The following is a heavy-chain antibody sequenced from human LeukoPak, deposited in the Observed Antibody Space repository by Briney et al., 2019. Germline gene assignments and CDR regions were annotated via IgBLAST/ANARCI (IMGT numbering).Heavy chain of an antibody. J-gene: IGHJ4*02. CDR1: GGSISSYY. Sequence: SETLSLTCTVSGGSISSYYWSWIRQPPGKGLEWIGYIYYSGSTNYNPSLKSRVTISVDTSKNQFSLKLSSVTAADTAVYYCARRGRSDQLQSDYWGQGTLVTVSS. CDR2: IYYSGST. D-gene: IGHD2-2*01. V-gene: IGHV4-59*01. CDR3: ARRGRSDQLQSDY.